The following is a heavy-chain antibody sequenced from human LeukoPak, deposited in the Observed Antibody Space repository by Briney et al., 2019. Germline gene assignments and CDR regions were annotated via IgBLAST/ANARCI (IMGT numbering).Heavy chain of an antibody. D-gene: IGHD3-10*01. J-gene: IGHJ5*02. Sequence: PSETLSLTCTVSGGSISSSSYYWGWIRQPPGKGLEWIGSIYYSGSTYYNPSLKSRVTISVDTSKNQFSLKLSSVTAADTAVYYCARDQVLLLWFGELLTGWFDPWGQGTLVTVSS. V-gene: IGHV4-39*07. CDR1: GGSISSSSYY. CDR3: ARDQVLLLWFGELLTGWFDP. CDR2: IYYSGST.